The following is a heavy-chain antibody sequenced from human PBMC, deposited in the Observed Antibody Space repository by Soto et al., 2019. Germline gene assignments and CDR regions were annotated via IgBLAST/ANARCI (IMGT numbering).Heavy chain of an antibody. Sequence: SLTCSVSGGSVNSGTYFWSWIRQPPGKGLEWIGYFYYGGSTSYDPSLKSRVTISVDRSRNQFTLNLMSVTAADTAVYYCARGDGYNPYYFDFWGQGTLVTVSS. CDR3: ARGDGYNPYYFDF. V-gene: IGHV4-61*01. CDR1: GGSVNSGTYF. D-gene: IGHD5-12*01. J-gene: IGHJ4*02. CDR2: FYYGGST.